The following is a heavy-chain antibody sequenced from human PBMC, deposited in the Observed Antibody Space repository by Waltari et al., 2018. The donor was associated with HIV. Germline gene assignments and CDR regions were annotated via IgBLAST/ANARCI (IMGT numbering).Heavy chain of an antibody. CDR3: ARRGGATVTSFYYYGLDV. CDR1: GPSISIDSPS. V-gene: IGHV4-39*01. D-gene: IGHD4-17*01. CDR2: IFHSGNT. J-gene: IGHJ6*02. Sequence: QVQLQGSGPGVVKPSATLSLTCTVSGPSISIDSPSLFWVRQPPGKGLEWIGNIFHSGNTYYNPSLKSRFTISVDTSKKQFSLKLASVTAADTAVYYCARRGGATVTSFYYYGLDVWGRGTTVTVSS.